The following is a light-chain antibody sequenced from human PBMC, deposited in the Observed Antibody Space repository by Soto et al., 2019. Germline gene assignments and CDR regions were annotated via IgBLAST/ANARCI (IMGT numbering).Light chain of an antibody. CDR2: DVS. CDR3: SVYTRTSTYV. J-gene: IGLJ1*01. CDR1: IDDVTAYYR. Sequence: QSALTQPPSVSGSPGQSATISCSGTIDDVTAYYRVSWYQQTPGTAPKLLIDDVSNRPSGVPDRFSGSRSGNTASLTISGLQAEDEGDYYCSVYTRTSTYVFGTGTKLTVL. V-gene: IGLV2-18*01.